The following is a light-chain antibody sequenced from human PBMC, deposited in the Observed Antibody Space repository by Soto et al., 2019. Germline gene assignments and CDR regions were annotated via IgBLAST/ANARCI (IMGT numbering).Light chain of an antibody. J-gene: IGKJ1*01. CDR1: QSLSSNF. Sequence: EIVLTQSPATLSLSPGERATLSCRASQSLSSNFLAWYQQKPGQPPRLLIYDSSTRATGFPDRFSGSGSGTDFTLTINSLQAEDVAVYHCQQYYSLPRTFGQGTKVDIK. CDR2: DSS. V-gene: IGKV3D-7*01. CDR3: QQYYSLPRT.